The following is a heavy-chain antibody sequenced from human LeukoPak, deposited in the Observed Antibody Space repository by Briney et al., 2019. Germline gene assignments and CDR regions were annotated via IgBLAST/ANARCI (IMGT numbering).Heavy chain of an antibody. Sequence: SETLSLTCTVSGGSISSYYWSWIRQPPGKGLEWIGYIYYSGSTNYNPSLKSRVTISVDTSKNQFSLKLSSVTAADTAVYYCARHNGGYSYGYINDAFDIWGQGTMVSVSS. D-gene: IGHD5-18*01. CDR1: GGSISSYY. CDR3: ARHNGGYSYGYINDAFDI. CDR2: IYYSGST. J-gene: IGHJ3*02. V-gene: IGHV4-59*08.